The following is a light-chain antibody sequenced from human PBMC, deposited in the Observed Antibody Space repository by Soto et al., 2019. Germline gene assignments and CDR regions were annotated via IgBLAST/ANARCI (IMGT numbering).Light chain of an antibody. J-gene: IGKJ4*01. Sequence: DIVMTQSPLSLPVTPGEPASISCRSSQSLLHSNGYNYLDLYLQKPGQSPQLLIYLGSNRAYVVPDRVSGSGSCTGFTLKISRVEAEDVGVYYCMQALQPPLTFGGGTNVEIK. CDR3: MQALQPPLT. V-gene: IGKV2-28*01. CDR2: LGS. CDR1: QSLLHSNGYNY.